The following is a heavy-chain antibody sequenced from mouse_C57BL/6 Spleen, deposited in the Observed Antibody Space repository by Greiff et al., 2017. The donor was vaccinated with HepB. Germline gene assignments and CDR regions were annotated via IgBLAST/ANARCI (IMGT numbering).Heavy chain of an antibody. J-gene: IGHJ1*03. CDR2: IDPSDSYT. CDR1: GYTFTSYW. V-gene: IGHV1-50*01. D-gene: IGHD1-1*01. Sequence: QVQLQQPGAELVKPGASVKLSCKASGYTFTSYWMQWVKQRPGQGLEWIGEIDPSDSYTNYNQKFKGQATLTVDTSSSTAYMQLSSLTSEDSAVYYCANYGSRGWYFDVWGTGTTVTVSS. CDR3: ANYGSRGWYFDV.